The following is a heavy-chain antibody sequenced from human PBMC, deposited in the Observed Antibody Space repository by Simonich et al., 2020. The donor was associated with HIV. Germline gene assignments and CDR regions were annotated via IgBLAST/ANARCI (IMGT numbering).Heavy chain of an antibody. CDR3: TTSYCSGGTCYWYFDL. CDR2: INHSEST. J-gene: IGHJ2*01. D-gene: IGHD2-15*01. Sequence: QVQLQQWGAGLLKPSETLSLTCAVYGGSFSTYYWNWIRQSPGKGLEWIGEINHSESTNYNPSLESRRTISLDTSKNHFSLKLNSVTAADTAVYYCTTSYCSGGTCYWYFDLWGRGTLVTVSS. CDR1: GGSFSTYY. V-gene: IGHV4-34*01.